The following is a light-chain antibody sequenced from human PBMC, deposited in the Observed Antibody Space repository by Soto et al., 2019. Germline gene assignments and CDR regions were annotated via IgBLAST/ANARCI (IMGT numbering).Light chain of an antibody. J-gene: IGLJ2*01. CDR3: PLWATVSLHAI. V-gene: IGLV3-21*02. CDR1: NVGGKS. Sequence: SYELTQPPAVSLAPGQTASITCVGDNVGGKSVHWYQQKAGQAPVLVIHEDSDRPSGNPERFSGSNSANTATLTISRVEAGDEADYYCPLWATVSLHAIFGGGTKLNVL. CDR2: EDS.